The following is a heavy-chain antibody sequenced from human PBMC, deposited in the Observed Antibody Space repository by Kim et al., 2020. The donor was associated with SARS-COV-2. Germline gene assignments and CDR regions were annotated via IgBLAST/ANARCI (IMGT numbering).Heavy chain of an antibody. Sequence: GGSLRLSCAASGFTFSSYSMNWVRQAPGKGLEWVSSISSSSSYIYYADSVKGRFTISRDNAKNSLYLQMNSLRAEDTAVYYCARDWVVVITTFYYYYYGMDVWGQGTTVTVSS. CDR1: GFTFSSYS. V-gene: IGHV3-21*01. CDR3: ARDWVVVITTFYYYYYGMDV. CDR2: ISSSSSYI. J-gene: IGHJ6*02. D-gene: IGHD3-22*01.